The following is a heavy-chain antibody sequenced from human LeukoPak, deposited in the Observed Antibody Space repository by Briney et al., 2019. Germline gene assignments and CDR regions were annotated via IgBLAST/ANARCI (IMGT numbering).Heavy chain of an antibody. CDR1: GFTFSSYG. CDR2: IWYDGSNK. D-gene: IGHD3-16*01. CDR3: ARSDVSDYYYGMDV. V-gene: IGHV3-33*01. Sequence: PGRSLGLSCAASGFTFSSYGMHWVRQAPGKGLEWVAVIWYDGSNKYYADSVKGRFTISRDNSKNTLYLQMNSLRAEDTAVYYCARSDVSDYYYGMDVWGQGTTVTVSS. J-gene: IGHJ6*02.